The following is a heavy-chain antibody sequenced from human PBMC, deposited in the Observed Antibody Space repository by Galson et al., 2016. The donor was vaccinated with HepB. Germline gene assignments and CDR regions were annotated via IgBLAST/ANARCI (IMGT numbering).Heavy chain of an antibody. J-gene: IGHJ4*02. CDR2: IYWDDDK. D-gene: IGHD3-9*01. CDR1: GFSLSSTEVA. Sequence: PALVKPTQTLTLTCTFSGFSLSSTEVAVGWIRQSPGKALEWLALIYWDDDKSYRPSLENRPTITKDTSKNQVVLTMTNMDPVDTATYYCAHSQYDNFNGYYTSGFDFWGPGTLVTVSS. CDR3: AHSQYDNFNGYYTSGFDF. V-gene: IGHV2-5*02.